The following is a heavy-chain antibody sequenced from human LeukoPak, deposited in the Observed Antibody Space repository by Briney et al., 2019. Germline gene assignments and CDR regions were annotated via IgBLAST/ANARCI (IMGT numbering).Heavy chain of an antibody. J-gene: IGHJ4*02. V-gene: IGHV3-30*02. CDR2: IRYDGSNK. D-gene: IGHD2-2*01. CDR3: ATRGVPAVIMYFDY. CDR1: GFTFSSYG. Sequence: PGGSLRLSCAASGFTFSSYGMHWVRQAPGKGLEWVAFIRYDGSNKYYADSVKGRFTISRDNSKNSLYLQMNSLRAEDTAVYYCATRGVPAVIMYFDYWGQGTLVTVSS.